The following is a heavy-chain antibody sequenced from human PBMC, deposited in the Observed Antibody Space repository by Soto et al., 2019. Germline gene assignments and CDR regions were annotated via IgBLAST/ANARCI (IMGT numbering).Heavy chain of an antibody. D-gene: IGHD3-10*01. CDR2: INHLETT. CDR1: GASITYGAYS. V-gene: IGHV4-30-2*01. J-gene: IGHJ4*02. CDR3: ASGGGFDSIDY. Sequence: QLQLHMSGSGLVKPSQTLSLTCTVSGASITYGAYSWSWIRQTPGKGLEWIGYINHLETTFYNPSFESRLTLSIDRTKNQFSLNLKSMSAADRAVYFCASGGGFDSIDYWGQGILVTVSS.